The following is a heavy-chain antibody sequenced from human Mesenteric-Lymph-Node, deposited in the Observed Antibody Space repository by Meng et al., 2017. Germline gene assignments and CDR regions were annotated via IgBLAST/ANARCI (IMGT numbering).Heavy chain of an antibody. J-gene: IGHJ5*02. D-gene: IGHD3-10*01. CDR2: IYHSGST. CDR1: GGSISSINW. V-gene: IGHV4-4*02. CDR3: ARASYGSGSPLGESWFDP. Sequence: QVPVQGSGPGLVQPSETLSLTCAVAGGSISSINWWTWVRQPPGKGLEWIGEIYHSGSTNYNPSLKSRVTISVDKSKNQFSLKLSSVTAADTAVYYCARASYGSGSPLGESWFDPWGQGTLVTVSS.